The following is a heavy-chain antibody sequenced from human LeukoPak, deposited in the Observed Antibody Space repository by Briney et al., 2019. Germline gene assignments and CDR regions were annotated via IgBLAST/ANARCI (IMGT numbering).Heavy chain of an antibody. J-gene: IGHJ3*02. CDR1: GYTLTELS. D-gene: IGHD3-22*01. CDR3: ATGYYYDSSGPGWYAFDI. V-gene: IGHV1-24*01. CDR2: FDPEDGET. Sequence: ASVKVSCKVSGYTLTELSMHWVRQAPGKGLEWMGGFDPEDGETIYAQKFQGRVTMTEDTSTDTAHMELSSLRSEDTAVYYCATGYYYDSSGPGWYAFDIWGQGTMVTVSS.